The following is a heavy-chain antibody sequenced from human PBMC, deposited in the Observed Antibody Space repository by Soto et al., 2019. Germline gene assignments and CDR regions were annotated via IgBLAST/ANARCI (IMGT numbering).Heavy chain of an antibody. J-gene: IGHJ5*02. D-gene: IGHD3-9*01. CDR2: IYPEDSDT. CDR3: VRAPSLTGYFNPFDP. V-gene: IGHV5-51*01. Sequence: PGESLKISCETSGYTFSSFWIGWVRQMPGKGLEWMGIIYPEDSDTRYSPSFRGRVTISADRSTRAAYLQWDSLRASDTAIYFCVRAPSLTGYFNPFDPWGQGTLVTVSS. CDR1: GYTFSSFW.